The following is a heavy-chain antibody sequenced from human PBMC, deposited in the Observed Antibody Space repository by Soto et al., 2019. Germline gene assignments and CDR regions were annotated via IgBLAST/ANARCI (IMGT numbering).Heavy chain of an antibody. CDR2: MNPGSGNT. CDR3: ARMASSGSLNWFDP. Sequence: ALVKVSCKASGYTFTNYEINWVRQATGQGLEWMGWMNPGSGNTGYAHKFQGRVTMTRNISISTSYMELSRLGSDDTAIYYCARMASSGSLNWFDPWGQGTLVTVSS. J-gene: IGHJ5*02. V-gene: IGHV1-8*01. D-gene: IGHD3-10*01. CDR1: GYTFTNYE.